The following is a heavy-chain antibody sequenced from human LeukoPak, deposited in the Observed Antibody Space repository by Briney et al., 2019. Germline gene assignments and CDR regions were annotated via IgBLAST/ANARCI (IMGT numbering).Heavy chain of an antibody. CDR2: INPSGGST. V-gene: IGHV1-46*01. J-gene: IGHJ6*04. CDR3: ARENGVYGMDV. Sequence: ASVKVSCKASGYTFTSYYMHWVRQAPGQGLEWMGIINPSGGSTSYAQKFQGRVTMTRDTFTSTVYMELSSLRSEDTAVYYCARENGVYGMDVWGKGTTVTVSS. D-gene: IGHD3-3*01. CDR1: GYTFTSYY.